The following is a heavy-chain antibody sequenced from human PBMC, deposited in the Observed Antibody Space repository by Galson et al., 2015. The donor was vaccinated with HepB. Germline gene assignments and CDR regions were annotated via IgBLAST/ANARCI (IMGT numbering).Heavy chain of an antibody. CDR2: ITGRGIST. J-gene: IGHJ4*02. Sequence: SLRLSCAASGFTFSGYTMNWVRQAPGRGLEWVSSITGRGISTYVADSVKGRFTISRDNSENTLYLQMNGLRAEDTAVYYCAKGRGDGLGYFDYWGQGTTVTVSS. D-gene: IGHD3-16*01. CDR3: AKGRGDGLGYFDY. CDR1: GFTFSGYT. V-gene: IGHV3-23*01.